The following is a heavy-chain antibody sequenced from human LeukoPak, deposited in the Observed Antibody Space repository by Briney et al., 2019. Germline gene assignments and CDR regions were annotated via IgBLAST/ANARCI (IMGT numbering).Heavy chain of an antibody. CDR3: ARGARDGALDY. D-gene: IGHD3-10*01. Sequence: ASVKVSCKTSGYSFTTHGINWVRQAPGQGLEWMGWIDTYTGISSYVQDFTGRFVFSVDTSVSTAYVQIISLKAEDTAVYYCARGARDGALDYWGQGTLVSVSS. CDR2: IDTYTGIS. V-gene: IGHV7-4-1*02. J-gene: IGHJ4*02. CDR1: GYSFTTHG.